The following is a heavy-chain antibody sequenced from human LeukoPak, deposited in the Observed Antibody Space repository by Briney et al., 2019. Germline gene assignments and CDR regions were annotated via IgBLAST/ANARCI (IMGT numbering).Heavy chain of an antibody. Sequence: SQTLSLTCTVSGGFISSGAYYWSWVRQPPGKGLEWIAYISYRGSTYYNPSLKSQVTISIDTSKNQFSLKLSSVTAADTAVYYCARDRGGLGATDYWGQGTLVTVSS. CDR1: GGFISSGAYY. D-gene: IGHD1-26*01. V-gene: IGHV4-30-4*08. J-gene: IGHJ4*02. CDR3: ARDRGGLGATDY. CDR2: ISYRGST.